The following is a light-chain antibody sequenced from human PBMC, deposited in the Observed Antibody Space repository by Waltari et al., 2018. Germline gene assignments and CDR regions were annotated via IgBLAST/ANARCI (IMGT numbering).Light chain of an antibody. J-gene: IGKJ1*01. CDR2: WAS. V-gene: IGKV4-1*01. CDR3: QQYYHIART. CDR1: KSLLFRSNNKNY. Sequence: DTVMTQSPDSLAVSLGARATINCKSSKSLLFRSNNKNYLAWYQQKPGQPPKLLIHWASTRESGVPDRFSGSGSGTDFTLTISSLQAEDVAVYYCQQYYHIARTFGQGTRVEIK.